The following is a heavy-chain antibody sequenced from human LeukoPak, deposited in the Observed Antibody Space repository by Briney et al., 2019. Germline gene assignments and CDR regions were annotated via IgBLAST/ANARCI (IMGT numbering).Heavy chain of an antibody. CDR3: ARWDAYCSGGTCYFGGFAFDI. CDR2: IWYDGSNK. Sequence: GSLRLSCAASGFPFSSYGMHWVRQAPGKGLEWVAVIWYDGSNKYYADSVKGRFTISRDNSKNTLYLQMNSLRAEDTAVYYCARWDAYCSGGTCYFGGFAFDIWGQGTMVTVSS. V-gene: IGHV3-33*01. D-gene: IGHD2-15*01. J-gene: IGHJ3*02. CDR1: GFPFSSYG.